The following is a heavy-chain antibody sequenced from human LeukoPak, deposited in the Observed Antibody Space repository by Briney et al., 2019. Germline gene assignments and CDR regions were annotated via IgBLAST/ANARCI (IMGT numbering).Heavy chain of an antibody. CDR3: AREPYSGSFYFDH. D-gene: IGHD1-26*01. J-gene: IGHJ4*02. V-gene: IGHV3-23*01. Sequence: GGSLRPSCAASEFTLSTYAMNWVRQAPGKGLEWVSTISDRWTNYADSVKGRFTISRDDSQNTLFLQMNSLRVEDTAIYYCAREPYSGSFYFDHWGQGTLVTVPS. CDR1: EFTLSTYA. CDR2: ISDRWT.